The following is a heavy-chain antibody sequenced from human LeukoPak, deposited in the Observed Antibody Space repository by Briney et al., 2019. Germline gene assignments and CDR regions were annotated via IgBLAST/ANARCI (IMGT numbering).Heavy chain of an antibody. Sequence: PSETLSFTCTVSGGSISSGSYYWSWIRQPAGKGLEWIGRIYTSGSTNYNPSLRSRVTISIDTSKKHFFLKLKSVTAADTAVYYCATGYGDFRVEGRYFYSWGQGTLVTVSS. CDR1: GGSISSGSYY. D-gene: IGHD4-17*01. CDR3: ATGYGDFRVEGRYFYS. V-gene: IGHV4-61*02. J-gene: IGHJ4*02. CDR2: IYTSGST.